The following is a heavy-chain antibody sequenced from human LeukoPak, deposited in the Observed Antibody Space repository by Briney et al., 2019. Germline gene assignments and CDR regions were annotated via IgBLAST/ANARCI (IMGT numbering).Heavy chain of an antibody. Sequence: GGSLRLSCAASGFTVSSNYMTWVRQAPGKVLEWVSIIYSVGTTYYRDSVKGRFTISRDNSKNTLYLQMYSLRAEDTAVYYCARAVGGYYFDYWGQGTLVTVSS. J-gene: IGHJ4*02. CDR2: IYSVGTT. D-gene: IGHD6-25*01. CDR3: ARAVGGYYFDY. V-gene: IGHV3-53*01. CDR1: GFTVSSNY.